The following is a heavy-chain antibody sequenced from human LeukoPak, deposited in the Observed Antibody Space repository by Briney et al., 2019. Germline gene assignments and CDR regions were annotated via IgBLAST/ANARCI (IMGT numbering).Heavy chain of an antibody. V-gene: IGHV1-69*13. Sequence: GASVKVSCKASGGTFSSYAISWVRQAPGQGLEWMGGIIPIFGTANYAQKFQGRVTITADESTSTAYMELSSLRSEDTAVYYCARSYDFWSGYLTGPRAFDIWGQGTMVTVSS. CDR1: GGTFSSYA. CDR3: ARSYDFWSGYLTGPRAFDI. D-gene: IGHD3-3*01. J-gene: IGHJ3*02. CDR2: IIPIFGTA.